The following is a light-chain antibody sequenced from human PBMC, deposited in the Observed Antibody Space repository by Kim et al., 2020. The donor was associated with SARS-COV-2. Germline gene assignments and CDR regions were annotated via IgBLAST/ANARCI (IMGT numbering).Light chain of an antibody. CDR3: QSYDSNNWV. J-gene: IGLJ3*02. Sequence: GKTVTISCTRSSGSIDSNYVQWYQQRPGSAPTTVIYEDNRRPSGVPDRFSGSIDSSSNSASLTISGLKTEDEADYYCQSYDSNNWVFGGGTQLTVL. CDR1: SGSIDSNY. V-gene: IGLV6-57*03. CDR2: EDN.